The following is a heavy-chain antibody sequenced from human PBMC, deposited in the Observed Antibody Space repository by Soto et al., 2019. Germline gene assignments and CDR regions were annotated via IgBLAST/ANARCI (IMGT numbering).Heavy chain of an antibody. Sequence: QVQLQESGPGVVKPSETLSLTCTVSGGSISPFYWSWVRQPPGKGLEWIGYLYYSGNTNYNPTLKSRVTISVDASKNQVYLRLTSVTAADTAVYYCARVGGVAARTLDFWGQGTVVTVSS. D-gene: IGHD2-8*02. V-gene: IGHV4-59*01. CDR2: LYYSGNT. J-gene: IGHJ4*02. CDR1: GGSISPFY. CDR3: ARVGGVAARTLDF.